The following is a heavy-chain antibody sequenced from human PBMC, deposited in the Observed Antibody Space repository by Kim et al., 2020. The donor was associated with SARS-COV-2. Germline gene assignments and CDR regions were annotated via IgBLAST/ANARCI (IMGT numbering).Heavy chain of an antibody. Sequence: RVTISVDTSKNQFSLKLSSVTAADTAVYYCARGLVGIYYDSSGYLNWFDPWGQGTLVTVSS. CDR3: ARGLVGIYYDSSGYLNWFDP. D-gene: IGHD3-22*01. V-gene: IGHV4-59*09. J-gene: IGHJ5*02.